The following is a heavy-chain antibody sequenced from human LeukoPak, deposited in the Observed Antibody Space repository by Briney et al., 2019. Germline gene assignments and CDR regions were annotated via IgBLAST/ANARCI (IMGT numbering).Heavy chain of an antibody. D-gene: IGHD3-22*01. Sequence: SETLSLTCTVPGGSISPYYWSWIRQPPGKGLEWIGYIHYSGRTDYNPSLNSRVTITVGTSKNQFSLKLSSVTAADTAVYYCARSSGYDSSGYYAEYFQHWGQGTLVTVSS. J-gene: IGHJ1*01. V-gene: IGHV4-59*01. CDR1: GGSISPYY. CDR3: ARSSGYDSSGYYAEYFQH. CDR2: IHYSGRT.